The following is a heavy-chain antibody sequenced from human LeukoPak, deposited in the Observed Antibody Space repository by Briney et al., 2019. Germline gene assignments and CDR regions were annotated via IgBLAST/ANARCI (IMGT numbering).Heavy chain of an antibody. CDR3: AKGGRAGGSISMLRAVRNSYYYMDV. Sequence: GGSLRLSCAASGFTFSSYAMNWVRQAPGKGLEWVSYISSSGSTIYYADSVKGRFTISRDNSKNTLYLQMNSLRAEDTAVYYCAKGGRAGGSISMLRAVRNSYYYMDVWGKGTTVTISS. J-gene: IGHJ6*03. D-gene: IGHD3-10*01. V-gene: IGHV3-23*01. CDR1: GFTFSSYA. CDR2: ISSSGSTI.